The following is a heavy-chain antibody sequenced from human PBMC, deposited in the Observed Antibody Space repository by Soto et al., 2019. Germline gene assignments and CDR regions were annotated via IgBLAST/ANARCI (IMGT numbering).Heavy chain of an antibody. D-gene: IGHD3-3*01. CDR2: IYPGDSET. J-gene: IGHJ3*02. Sequence: GESLKISYKGRGYSFTSYWLGRVRQMPGKGLEGIGIIYPGDSETTYSPSFQGQVTISADKSIHTAYLQWSSLKASDTAMYYCARQRSGAAFDIWGQGTLVTVSS. V-gene: IGHV5-51*01. CDR1: GYSFTSYW. CDR3: ARQRSGAAFDI.